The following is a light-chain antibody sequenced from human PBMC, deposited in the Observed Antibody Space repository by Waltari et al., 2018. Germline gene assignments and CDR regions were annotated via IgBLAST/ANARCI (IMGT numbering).Light chain of an antibody. J-gene: IGKJ3*01. CDR3: QQYLDTPS. V-gene: IGKV4-1*01. CDR2: WAS. Sequence: DIVMTQSPDSLAVSLGERATLTCKSGQSLLFTANNKNYLAWFQQKPGQPPKRLIYWASTRESGVPDRFSGSGSGTDFTLTISSLQPADVAVYYCQQYLDTPSFGPGTRVEIK. CDR1: QSLLFTANNKNY.